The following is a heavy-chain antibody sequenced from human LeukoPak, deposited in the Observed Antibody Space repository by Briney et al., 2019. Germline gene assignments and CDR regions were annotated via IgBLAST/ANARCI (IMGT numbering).Heavy chain of an antibody. D-gene: IGHD3-22*01. CDR3: ARGAHYYDTSGYLMPLNY. V-gene: IGHV4-59*01. J-gene: IGHJ4*02. CDR2: IYYSGST. CDR1: GGSISSYY. Sequence: KASETLSLTCTVSGGSISSYYWSWIRQPPGKGLEWIGYIYYSGSTNYNPSPKSRVTISVDTSKNQFSLKLSSVTAADTAVYYCARGAHYYDTSGYLMPLNYWGQGTLVTVSS.